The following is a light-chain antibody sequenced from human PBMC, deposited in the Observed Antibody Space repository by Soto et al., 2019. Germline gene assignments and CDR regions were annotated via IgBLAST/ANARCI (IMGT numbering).Light chain of an antibody. CDR1: QSVTSSF. CDR3: QQYGSSPIT. J-gene: IGKJ5*01. CDR2: GAS. V-gene: IGKV3-20*01. Sequence: EVVLTQSPVTLSLSPGERATLSCRASQSVTSSFLAWYQQTPGQAPRLLIYGASSRATGIPDRFSGGGSGTDFTLTISRLEPEDFAVYYCQQYGSSPITFGQGTRVEIK.